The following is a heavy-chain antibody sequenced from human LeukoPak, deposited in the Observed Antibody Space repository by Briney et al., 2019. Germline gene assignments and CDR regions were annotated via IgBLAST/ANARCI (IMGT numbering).Heavy chain of an antibody. Sequence: SETLSLTCAVSGGSISSNNWWGWVRQPPGKGLEWIGYIYYSGSTNYNPSLKSRVTISVDTSKNQFSLKLSSVSAADTAVYYCARGRYDFWSGYPAPFDYWGQGTLVTVSS. CDR2: IYYSGST. CDR1: GGSISSNNW. D-gene: IGHD3-3*01. V-gene: IGHV4-4*02. CDR3: ARGRYDFWSGYPAPFDY. J-gene: IGHJ4*02.